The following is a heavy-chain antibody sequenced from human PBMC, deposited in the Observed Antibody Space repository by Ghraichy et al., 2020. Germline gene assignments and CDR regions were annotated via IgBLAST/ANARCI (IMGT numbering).Heavy chain of an antibody. D-gene: IGHD2-2*01. CDR3: ARGYCTSTSCHLYFDY. Sequence: SETLSLTCAVYGGSFSGYYWNWIRQPPGKGLEWIGEINRGGSTNYNPSLKSRVTISVDTSKKQFSLKLTSVTAADTAVYYCARGYCTSTSCHLYFDYWGQGALVTVSS. J-gene: IGHJ4*02. V-gene: IGHV4-34*01. CDR2: INRGGST. CDR1: GGSFSGYY.